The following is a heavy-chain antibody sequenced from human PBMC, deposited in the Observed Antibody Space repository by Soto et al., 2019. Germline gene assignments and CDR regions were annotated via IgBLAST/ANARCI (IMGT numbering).Heavy chain of an antibody. CDR3: AHSKRLGGTYYDTGMDV. CDR1: GFSLSTNGVG. Sequence: QITLRESGPTLVKSGQTLTLTCTFSGFSLSTNGVGVGWIRQPPRKALEWLTLIYWDDDKRYSSSLKSRLTINRCTSTSPVVLTLTNMDPLDTATYYCAHSKRLGGTYYDTGMDVWGQGTTVTVSS. J-gene: IGHJ6*02. CDR2: IYWDDDK. D-gene: IGHD3-22*01. V-gene: IGHV2-5*02.